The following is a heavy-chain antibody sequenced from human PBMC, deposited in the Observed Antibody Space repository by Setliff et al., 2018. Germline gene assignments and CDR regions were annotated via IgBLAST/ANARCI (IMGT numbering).Heavy chain of an antibody. V-gene: IGHV1-69*13. CDR2: IIPIFGTA. CDR3: ARASPAGFGDYYYYMDV. D-gene: IGHD3-10*01. CDR1: GGTFSSYA. J-gene: IGHJ6*03. Sequence: ASVKVSCKASGGTFSSYAISWVRQAPGQGLEWMGGIIPIFGTANYAQKFQGRVTITADESTSTAYMELSSLRSEDTAVYYCARASPAGFGDYYYYMDVWGKGTTVTVSS.